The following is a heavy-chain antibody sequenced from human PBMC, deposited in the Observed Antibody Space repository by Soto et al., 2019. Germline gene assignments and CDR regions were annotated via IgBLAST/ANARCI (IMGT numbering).Heavy chain of an antibody. V-gene: IGHV4-39*01. D-gene: IGHD1-26*01. J-gene: IGHJ5*02. CDR1: GGSITSSSYY. CDR3: ATQEVGGSYVYTFDQ. Sequence: LHLRESGPGLVKPSETLSLTCTVSGGSITSSSYYWGWIRQPPEQGLEWIGSIYYSGSTYYNPSLKSRVTISVDTSKHQFSLRLSSVTAADTAVYYCATQEVGGSYVYTFDQWRQGNLVTVSS. CDR2: IYYSGST.